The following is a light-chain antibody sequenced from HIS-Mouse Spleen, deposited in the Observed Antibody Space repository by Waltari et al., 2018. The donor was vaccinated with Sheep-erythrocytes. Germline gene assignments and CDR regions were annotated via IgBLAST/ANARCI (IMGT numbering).Light chain of an antibody. CDR1: SSDVGGYHY. CDR2: EVS. Sequence: QSALTQPPSASGSPGQSVTISCTGTSSDVGGYHYVSWDQPHPGKAPKLLVYEVSRRPSGVPDRFSGSKSGNTASLTVSGLQAEDEADYYCSSYAGSNNWVFGGGTKLTVL. V-gene: IGLV2-8*01. J-gene: IGLJ3*02. CDR3: SSYAGSNNWV.